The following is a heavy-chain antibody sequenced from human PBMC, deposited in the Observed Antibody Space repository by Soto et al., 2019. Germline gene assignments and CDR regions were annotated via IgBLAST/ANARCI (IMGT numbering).Heavy chain of an antibody. J-gene: IGHJ4*01. CDR1: GFTFSNYG. V-gene: IGHV3-23*01. CDR2: LDGGGDTT. Sequence: GVSLRLSCAASGFTFSNYGMNWVRQAPGKGLEWVSALDGGGDTTFYADSVKGRFTISRDNSKNTLYLQMNSLRAADTAVYYCAKESGPRKPFDFWGQGTLVTVSS. CDR3: AKESGPRKPFDF.